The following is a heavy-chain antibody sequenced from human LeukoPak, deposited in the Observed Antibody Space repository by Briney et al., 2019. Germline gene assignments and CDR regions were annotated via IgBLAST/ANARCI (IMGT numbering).Heavy chain of an antibody. V-gene: IGHV4-30-2*01. D-gene: IGHD6-13*01. J-gene: IGHJ4*02. CDR1: GGPISSGGYY. CDR3: ARASSSWPGLCDY. Sequence: MTSETLSLTCTVSGGPISSGGYYWSWIRQPPGKGLEWIGYIYHSGSTYYNPSLKSRVTISVDRSKNQFSLKLSSVTAADTAVYYCARASSSWPGLCDYWGQGTLVTVSS. CDR2: IYHSGST.